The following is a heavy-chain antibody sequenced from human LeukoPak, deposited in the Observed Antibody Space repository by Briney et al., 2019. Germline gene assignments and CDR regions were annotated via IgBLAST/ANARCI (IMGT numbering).Heavy chain of an antibody. V-gene: IGHV3-7*01. CDR2: IKQDGSEK. CDR1: GFTFSSYA. D-gene: IGHD3-22*01. J-gene: IGHJ6*02. CDR3: AKDQVYSDSSGNHYYFYYGLDV. Sequence: GGSLRLSCAASGFTFSSYAMSWVRQAPGKGLEWVANIKQDGSEKYYVASVEGRFTISRDNGKNSLYLEMNSLRAEDTAVYYCAKDQVYSDSSGNHYYFYYGLDVWGQGTTVTVSS.